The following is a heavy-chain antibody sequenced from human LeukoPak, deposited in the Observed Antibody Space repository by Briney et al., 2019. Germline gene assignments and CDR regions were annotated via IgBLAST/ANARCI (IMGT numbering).Heavy chain of an antibody. D-gene: IGHD6-13*01. CDR3: ATDPPYSRSGLYFDY. CDR2: ISSNSTYR. Sequence: GGSLRLSCAASGFTFSTQTINWVRQAPGKGLEWVSSISSNSTYRYYADSVKGRFTTSRDNAKNSLFLQMNSLRAEDTAVYYCATDPPYSRSGLYFDYWGQGTLVTVSS. J-gene: IGHJ4*02. CDR1: GFTFSTQT. V-gene: IGHV3-21*06.